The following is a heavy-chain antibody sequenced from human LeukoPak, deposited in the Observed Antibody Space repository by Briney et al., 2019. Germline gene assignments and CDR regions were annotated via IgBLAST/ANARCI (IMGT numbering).Heavy chain of an antibody. J-gene: IGHJ4*02. CDR1: GDTFTGYY. CDR3: ARPANDYNEFDY. Sequence: ASVKVSCKASGDTFTGYYMHWGREAPGQGGELMRWINPNSGGTNYAQKFQGRVTMTMDTSISTAYMELSRLTSDDTAVYYCARPANDYNEFDYWGQGTLVTVSS. D-gene: IGHD4-11*01. V-gene: IGHV1-2*02. CDR2: INPNSGGT.